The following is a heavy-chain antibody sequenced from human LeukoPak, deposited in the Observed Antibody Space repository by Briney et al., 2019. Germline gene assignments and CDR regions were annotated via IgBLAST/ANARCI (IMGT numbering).Heavy chain of an antibody. Sequence: GGSLRLSCAASGFPFSGDWMTWVRQAPGKGLEWVAVISYDGSNKYYADSVKGRFTISRDNSKNTLYLQMNSLRSEDTAVYYCARAITIFGVVITPLSYGMDVWGQGTTVTVSS. V-gene: IGHV3-30*03. J-gene: IGHJ6*02. CDR1: GFPFSGDW. CDR3: ARAITIFGVVITPLSYGMDV. D-gene: IGHD3-3*01. CDR2: ISYDGSNK.